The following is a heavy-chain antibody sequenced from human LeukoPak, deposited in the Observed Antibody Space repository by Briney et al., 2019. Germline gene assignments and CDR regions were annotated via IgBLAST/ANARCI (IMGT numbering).Heavy chain of an antibody. CDR3: ARGGYNYGVDY. Sequence: SETLSLTCTVSGGSISSGDYYWSWIRQPPGKGLEWIGYIYYSGSTYYNPSLKSRVTTSVDTSKNQFSLKLSSVTAADTAVYYCARGGYNYGVDYWGQGTLVTVSS. V-gene: IGHV4-30-4*01. CDR1: GGSISSGDYY. CDR2: IYYSGST. D-gene: IGHD5-18*01. J-gene: IGHJ4*02.